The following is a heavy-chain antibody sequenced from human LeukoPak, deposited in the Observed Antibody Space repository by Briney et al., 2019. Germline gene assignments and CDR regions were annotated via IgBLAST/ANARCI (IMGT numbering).Heavy chain of an antibody. J-gene: IGHJ4*02. V-gene: IGHV4-4*07. CDR3: ARVHSGYDLAVGTVTYFDY. CDR1: GGSISSYY. D-gene: IGHD5-12*01. Sequence: KPSETLSLTCTVSGGSISSYYWSWIRQPAGKGLEWIGRIYTSGSTNYNPSLKSRVTMSVDTSKNQFSLKLSSVTAADTAVYYCARVHSGYDLAVGTVTYFDYWGQGTLVTVSS. CDR2: IYTSGST.